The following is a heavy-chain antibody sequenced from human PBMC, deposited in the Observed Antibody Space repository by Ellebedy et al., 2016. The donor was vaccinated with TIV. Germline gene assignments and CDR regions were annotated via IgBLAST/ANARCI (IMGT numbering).Heavy chain of an antibody. CDR1: GFTFSSYA. Sequence: GGSLRLXCAASGFTFSSYAMSWVRQAPGKGLEWVSAISGSGDSTYYADSVKGRFTISRDNSKNTLYLQMNSLRAEDTAVDYCAKGPTTRYYYMDVWGKGTTVTVSS. V-gene: IGHV3-23*01. J-gene: IGHJ6*03. D-gene: IGHD1-26*01. CDR3: AKGPTTRYYYMDV. CDR2: ISGSGDST.